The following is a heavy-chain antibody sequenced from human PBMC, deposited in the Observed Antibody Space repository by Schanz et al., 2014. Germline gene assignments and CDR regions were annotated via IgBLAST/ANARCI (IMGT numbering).Heavy chain of an antibody. CDR2: VSGGGGST. J-gene: IGHJ3*02. D-gene: IGHD3-22*01. CDR1: GFSFVDAW. Sequence: EVQLGESGGGLVQPGGSLRLSCAASGFSFVDAWMSWVRQAPGKGLEWVAAVSGGGGSTYYADSVKGRFTISRDNSKNTMYLQMNSLRDEDTAVYYCAKEITVIVVVLDAFDIWGQGTMVTVSS. V-gene: IGHV3-23*04. CDR3: AKEITVIVVVLDAFDI.